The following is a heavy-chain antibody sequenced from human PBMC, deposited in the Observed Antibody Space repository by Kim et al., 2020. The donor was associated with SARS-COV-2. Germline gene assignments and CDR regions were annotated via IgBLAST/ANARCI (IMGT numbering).Heavy chain of an antibody. Sequence: STYYYPSLKSRVTISVDTSKNQFSLKLSSVTAADTAVYYCAREPGPFPDYWGQGTLVTVSS. V-gene: IGHV4-31*02. CDR3: AREPGPFPDY. J-gene: IGHJ4*02. D-gene: IGHD2-2*01. CDR2: ST.